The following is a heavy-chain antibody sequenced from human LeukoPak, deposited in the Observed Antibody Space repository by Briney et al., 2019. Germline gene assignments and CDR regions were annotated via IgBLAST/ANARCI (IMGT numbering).Heavy chain of an antibody. CDR3: ARDLQGVGSFDY. Sequence: PSETLSLTCAVYGGSFSGYYWSWTRQPPGKGLEWIGSIYHSGSTYYNPSLTSRVTISVDTSNNQISLKLSSVTAADTAVYYCARDLQGVGSFDYWGQGTLVTVSS. J-gene: IGHJ4*02. CDR1: GGSFSGYY. D-gene: IGHD5-24*01. CDR2: IYHSGST. V-gene: IGHV4-34*01.